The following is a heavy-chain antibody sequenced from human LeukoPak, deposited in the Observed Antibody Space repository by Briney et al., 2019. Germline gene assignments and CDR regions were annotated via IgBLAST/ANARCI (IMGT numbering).Heavy chain of an antibody. J-gene: IGHJ5*02. CDR1: GGSISSSSYY. CDR3: TTDRFVVVPAAVISGWFDP. V-gene: IGHV4-39*07. CDR2: IYYSGST. Sequence: PSETLSLTFTVSGGSISSSSYYWGWIRQPPGKGLEWIGSIYYSGSTYYNSSLKSRVTISVDTSKNQFSLKLSSVTAADTAVYYCTTDRFVVVPAAVISGWFDPWGQGTLVTVSS. D-gene: IGHD2-2*01.